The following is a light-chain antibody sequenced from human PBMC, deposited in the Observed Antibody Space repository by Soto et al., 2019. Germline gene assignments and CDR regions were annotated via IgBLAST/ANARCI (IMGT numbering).Light chain of an antibody. V-gene: IGKV3-20*01. J-gene: IGKJ1*01. Sequence: IVLMQSPDTLSLSPGERATLSCRASRSLSSDYLAWYQQKPGQAPRLLFYHASRRATGTPDRFSVSGSGTDFTLTISRLEPGDFAVYYCQQYGSSPLWTFGQGTKVDIK. CDR3: QQYGSSPLWT. CDR1: RSLSSDY. CDR2: HAS.